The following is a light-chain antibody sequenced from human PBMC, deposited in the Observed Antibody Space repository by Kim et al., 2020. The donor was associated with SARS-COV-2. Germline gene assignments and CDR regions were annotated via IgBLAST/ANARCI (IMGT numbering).Light chain of an antibody. V-gene: IGLV3-19*01. CDR1: SLRSYY. CDR2: GKN. CDR3: NSRDSSGNHHWV. Sequence: LGQTVRITCQGDSLRSYYASWYQQKPGQAPVLVIYGKNNRPSGIPDRFSGSSSGNTASLTITGAQAEDEADYYCNSRDSSGNHHWVFGGGTQLNVL. J-gene: IGLJ3*02.